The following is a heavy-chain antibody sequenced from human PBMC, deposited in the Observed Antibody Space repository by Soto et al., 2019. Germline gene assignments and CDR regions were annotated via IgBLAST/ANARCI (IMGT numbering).Heavy chain of an antibody. D-gene: IGHD3-22*01. CDR2: IYHRGNT. CDR3: ARDKYYDSTGTFDF. CDR1: GGSITSYF. J-gene: IGHJ4*02. V-gene: IGHV4-59*01. Sequence: SEALSLTCTVSGGSITSYFWTWIRQPPGKGLEWIGYIYHRGNTNYNPSLKSRVTFSVDTSKNQFSLKLSSVTAADTAVYYCARDKYYDSTGTFDFWGQGTLVTVSS.